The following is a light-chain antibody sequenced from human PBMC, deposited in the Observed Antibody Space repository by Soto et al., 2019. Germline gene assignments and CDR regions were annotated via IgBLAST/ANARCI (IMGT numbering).Light chain of an antibody. CDR2: GAS. V-gene: IGKV1-6*02. Sequence: QMTQFTSSLSASVGDTVTITCRASQGIRFDLAWYQQKPGKAPNLLIYGASTLQTGVTSRFSGSGSGTVFTLTISSLQPEDFATYYCLQDYNYPRTFGPGTKVDIK. CDR1: QGIRFD. J-gene: IGKJ3*01. CDR3: LQDYNYPRT.